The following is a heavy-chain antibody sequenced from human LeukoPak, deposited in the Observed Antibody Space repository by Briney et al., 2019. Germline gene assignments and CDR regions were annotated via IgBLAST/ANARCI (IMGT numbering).Heavy chain of an antibody. CDR2: MNPNSGNT. CDR3: ARVLRCSGGSCYSGRSGRFVRAQDLGY. CDR1: GYTFTSYG. V-gene: IGHV1-8*02. J-gene: IGHJ4*02. D-gene: IGHD2-15*01. Sequence: GASVKVSCKASGYTFTSYGINWVRQATGQGLEWMGWMNPNSGNTGYAQKFQGRVTMTRNTSISTAYMELSSLRSEDTAVYYCARVLRCSGGSCYSGRSGRFVRAQDLGYWGQGTLVTVSS.